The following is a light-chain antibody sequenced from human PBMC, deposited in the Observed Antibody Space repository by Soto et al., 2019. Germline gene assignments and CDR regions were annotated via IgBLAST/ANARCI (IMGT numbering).Light chain of an antibody. V-gene: IGKV3-20*01. Sequence: EIVLRRTPGTLSMSPGERATLACRVSQSVSRNYLAWYQHKPGQAPTLLIYGASRRTPGIPDRFSGRGSGTDVTLTISGLEPEDFAVYYCQQYGDSPRAFGQGTKVDI. CDR1: QSVSRNY. CDR2: GAS. CDR3: QQYGDSPRA. J-gene: IGKJ1*01.